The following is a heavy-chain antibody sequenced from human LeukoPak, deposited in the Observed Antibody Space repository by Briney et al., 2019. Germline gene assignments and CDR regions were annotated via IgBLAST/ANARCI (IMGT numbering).Heavy chain of an antibody. Sequence: PSETLSLTCTVSGGSISSSSYYWGWIRQPPGKGLERIGSIYYSGSTYYNPSLKSRVTISVDTSKNHFSLKLSSATAADTAVYYCARVLRCVNCYGLNWFDPWGQGTLVSVSS. CDR1: GGSISSSSYY. J-gene: IGHJ5*02. V-gene: IGHV4-39*07. CDR2: IYYSGST. D-gene: IGHD2-21*01. CDR3: ARVLRCVNCYGLNWFDP.